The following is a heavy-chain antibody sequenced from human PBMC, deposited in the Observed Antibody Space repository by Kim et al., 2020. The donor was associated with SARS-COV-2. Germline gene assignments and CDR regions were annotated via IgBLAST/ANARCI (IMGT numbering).Heavy chain of an antibody. Sequence: ASVKVSCKASGYTFTSYDINWVRQATGQGLEWMGWMNPNSGNTGYAQKFQGRVTMTRNTSISTAYMELSSLRSEDTAVYYCARGTDLGSSGWHFRYYYYYGSDIWGQGTTVTVSS. CDR2: MNPNSGNT. CDR1: GYTFTSYD. J-gene: IGHJ6*02. CDR3: ARGTDLGSSGWHFRYYYYYGSDI. D-gene: IGHD6-19*01. V-gene: IGHV1-8*01.